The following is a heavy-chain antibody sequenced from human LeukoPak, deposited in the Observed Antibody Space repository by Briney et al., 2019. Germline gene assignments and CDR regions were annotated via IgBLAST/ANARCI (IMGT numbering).Heavy chain of an antibody. Sequence: ASVKVSCKASGYTSTSYDINWVRQATGQGLEWMGWMSPNSGNTGSAQKFQGRVTFTRDTSISTSFMELSSLRSEDTAIYYCARGRPDTSVPRTYYMDVWGKGTTVTVSS. CDR1: GYTSTSYD. CDR3: ARGRPDTSVPRTYYMDV. J-gene: IGHJ6*03. CDR2: MSPNSGNT. V-gene: IGHV1-8*03. D-gene: IGHD5-18*01.